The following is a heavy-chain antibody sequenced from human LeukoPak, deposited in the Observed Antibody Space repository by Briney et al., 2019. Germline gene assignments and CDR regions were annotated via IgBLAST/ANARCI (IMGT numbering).Heavy chain of an antibody. Sequence: GECLRLACAASGFTFSNYAMSWVRKAPGKGLGWDSAISGYGGRRNYADSLNGRFTLSRDNPKNTLYLQMNRLRAEDTAVYYCGKEFYCGTGTYYNVDYWGQGTLVTVSP. J-gene: IGHJ4*02. CDR3: GKEFYCGTGTYYNVDY. CDR1: GFTFSNYA. CDR2: ISGYGGRR. V-gene: IGHV3-23*01. D-gene: IGHD3-10*01.